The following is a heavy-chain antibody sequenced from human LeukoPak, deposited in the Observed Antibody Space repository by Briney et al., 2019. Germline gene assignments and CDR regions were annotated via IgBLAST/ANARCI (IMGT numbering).Heavy chain of an antibody. CDR3: ARDEYDILTGYPGDY. D-gene: IGHD3-9*01. CDR1: GFTVSSNY. J-gene: IGHJ4*02. V-gene: IGHV3-66*01. CDR2: IYSGGST. Sequence: GGSLRLSCAASGFTVSSNYMSWVRQAPGKGLEWVSVIYSGGSTSYADSVKGRFTISRDNSKNTLYLQMNSLRAEDTAVYYCARDEYDILTGYPGDYWGQGTLVTVSS.